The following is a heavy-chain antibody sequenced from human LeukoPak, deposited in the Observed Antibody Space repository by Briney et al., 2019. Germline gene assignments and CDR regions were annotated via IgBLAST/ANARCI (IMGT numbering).Heavy chain of an antibody. CDR2: ISATSTYI. Sequence: PGGSLRLSCAASGFTFSSYNMNWVRQAPGKGLEWVSSISATSTYIYYADSVKGRFTISRDNAKNSLYLQMNGLRAGDTAVYYCARAWDIVVVVAATPIGYWGQGTLVTVSS. V-gene: IGHV3-21*01. CDR3: ARAWDIVVVVAATPIGY. J-gene: IGHJ4*02. D-gene: IGHD2-15*01. CDR1: GFTFSSYN.